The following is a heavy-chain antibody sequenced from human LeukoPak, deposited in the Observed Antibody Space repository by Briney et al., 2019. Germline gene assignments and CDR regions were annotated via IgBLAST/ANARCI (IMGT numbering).Heavy chain of an antibody. CDR1: GGSISSSSYY. D-gene: IGHD3-10*01. V-gene: IGHV4-39*07. J-gene: IGHJ5*02. CDR2: LYYSGNT. CDR3: AKERYYGSGEAVWFDP. Sequence: SETLSLTCTVSGGSISSSSYYWGWIRQPPGKGLEWIGSLYYSGNTYYNPSLKSRVTISVDTSKNQFSLKLSSVTAADTAVYYCAKERYYGSGEAVWFDPWGQGTLVTVSS.